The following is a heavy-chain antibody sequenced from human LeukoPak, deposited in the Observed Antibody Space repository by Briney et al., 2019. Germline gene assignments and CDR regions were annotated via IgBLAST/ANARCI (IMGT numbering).Heavy chain of an antibody. V-gene: IGHV3-21*01. CDR2: ISSTSSYI. CDR3: ARDQYTVLVIPGAFDI. CDR1: KVTFTTYS. J-gene: IGHJ3*02. Sequence: TVRSPRLSSAASKVTFTTYSMHWVRQAPGKGLECVSSISSTSSYIYYADSVKGRFTISRDNAKNAMYLQMKCMCAEETGVYFCARDQYTVLVIPGAFDIWGQGTMVTVSS. D-gene: IGHD3-22*01.